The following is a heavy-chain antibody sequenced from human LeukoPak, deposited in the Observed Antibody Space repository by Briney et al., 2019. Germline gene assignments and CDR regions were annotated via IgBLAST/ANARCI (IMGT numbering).Heavy chain of an antibody. J-gene: IGHJ3*02. CDR1: GGSISSSSYY. V-gene: IGHV4-39*01. CDR3: ARHSQNIGNLWMLAPYTDRNAFDI. Sequence: KASETLSLTCTVSGGSISSSSYYWGWIRQPPGKGLEWIGSIYYSGSTYYNPSLKSRVTISVDTSKNQFSLKLSSVTAADTAVYYCARHSQNIGNLWMLAPYTDRNAFDIWGQGTMVTVSS. CDR2: IYYSGST. D-gene: IGHD2-2*03.